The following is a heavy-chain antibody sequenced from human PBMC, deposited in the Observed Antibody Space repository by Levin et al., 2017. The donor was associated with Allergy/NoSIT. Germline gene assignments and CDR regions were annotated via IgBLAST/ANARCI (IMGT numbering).Heavy chain of an antibody. CDR1: GGSISSNNYY. CDR3: ARHVESTVTTGDYFDS. Sequence: SETLSLTCTVSGGSISSNNYYWGWIRQPPGKGLEWIGSIYYSGSTYDNPSLKSRVTISVDTSENQFSLKLSSVTAADTAVYYCARHVESTVTTGDYFDSWGQGTLVTVSS. J-gene: IGHJ4*02. D-gene: IGHD4-11*01. V-gene: IGHV4-39*01. CDR2: IYYSGST.